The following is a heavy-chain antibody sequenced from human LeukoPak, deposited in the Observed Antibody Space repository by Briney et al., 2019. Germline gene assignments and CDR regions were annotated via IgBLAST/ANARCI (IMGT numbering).Heavy chain of an antibody. CDR3: ARGRSWGESGFDY. V-gene: IGHV6-1*01. CDR2: TYYRSKWYN. Sequence: SQTLSLTCAISGDIVFNNSAAWNWIRQSPSRGLEWLGRTYYRSKWYNDYAVSVTSRITISPDTSKNQFSLQLKSVTPEDTAVYYCARGRSWGESGFDYWGQGTLVTVSS. CDR1: GDIVFNNSAA. D-gene: IGHD6-13*01. J-gene: IGHJ4*02.